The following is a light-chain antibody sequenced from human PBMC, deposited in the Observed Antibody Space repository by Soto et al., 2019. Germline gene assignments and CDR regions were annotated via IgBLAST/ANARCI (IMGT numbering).Light chain of an antibody. CDR2: WAS. CDR1: QSVLYSSNNKNY. CDR3: PQYHRTPVN. Sequence: DIVMTQSPDSLAVSLGERATINCKSSQSVLYSSNNKNYLAWYQQKPGQPPKLLIYWASTRESGVPDRFSGSGSETDFTLNISSLQAEDVAVYYCPQYHRTPVNCGPGNKVDLK. V-gene: IGKV4-1*01. J-gene: IGKJ3*01.